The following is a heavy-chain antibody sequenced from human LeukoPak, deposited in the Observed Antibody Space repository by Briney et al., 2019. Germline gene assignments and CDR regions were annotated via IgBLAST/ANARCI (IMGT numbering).Heavy chain of an antibody. J-gene: IGHJ6*03. Sequence: SETLSLTCTVSGGSISSYYWSWIRQPAGKGLEWIGRIHISGSTNYNPSLKSRVTMSVDTSKSQFSLKLTSVTAADTAVYYCARGGPTYYMDVWGKGTTVTISS. CDR1: GGSISSYY. CDR2: IHISGST. CDR3: ARGGPTYYMDV. V-gene: IGHV4-4*07.